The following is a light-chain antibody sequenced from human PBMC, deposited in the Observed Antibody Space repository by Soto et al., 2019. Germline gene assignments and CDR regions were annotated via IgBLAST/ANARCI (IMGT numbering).Light chain of an antibody. J-gene: IGKJ1*01. CDR1: QSVSSW. CDR2: DAS. Sequence: DIQMTQSPPTLPAFVGDTVTITCRASQSVSSWLAWYQQKPGTAPNLLIYDASSLASGVPSRFSGSGSGTKFTLTIRSLQPVDFATYYCQQYISFPKTFGQGTKVEMK. CDR3: QQYISFPKT. V-gene: IGKV1-5*01.